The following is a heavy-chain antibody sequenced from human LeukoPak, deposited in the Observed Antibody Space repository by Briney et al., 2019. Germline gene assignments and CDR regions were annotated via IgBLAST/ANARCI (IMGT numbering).Heavy chain of an antibody. CDR1: GFTFSSYA. CDR3: ARVVGTVAAAGSPNWFDP. V-gene: IGHV3-23*01. Sequence: QPGGSLRLSCAASGFTFSSYAMSWVRQAPGKGLEWVSAISGSGGSTYYADSVKGRFTISRDNSKNTLYLQMNSLRAEDTAVYYCARVVGTVAAAGSPNWFDPWGQGTLVTVSS. J-gene: IGHJ5*02. D-gene: IGHD6-13*01. CDR2: ISGSGGST.